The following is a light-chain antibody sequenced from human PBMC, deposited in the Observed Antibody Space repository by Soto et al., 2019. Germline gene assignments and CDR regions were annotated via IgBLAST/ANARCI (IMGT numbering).Light chain of an antibody. CDR3: AAWDGSLNGVL. CDR2: NNN. Sequence: QSVLTQPPSSSVTPGQMVTISCSGGSSDIGSNTVNWYQQVPGTAPKLLIYNNNQRPSGVPDRFSGSRSGTSASLAISGLQSEDEADYYCAAWDGSLNGVLFGGGTKVTVL. V-gene: IGLV1-44*01. CDR1: SSDIGSNT. J-gene: IGLJ2*01.